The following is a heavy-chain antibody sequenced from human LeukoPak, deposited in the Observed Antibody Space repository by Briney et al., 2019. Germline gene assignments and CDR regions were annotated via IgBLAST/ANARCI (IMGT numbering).Heavy chain of an antibody. CDR1: GGSISSYY. Sequence: SETLSLTCTVSGGSISSYYWSWIRQPPGKGLEWIGYIYYSGSTNYNPSLKSRVTISVDTSKNQFSLKLSSVTAADTAVYYCARSGADRKLDLFDPWGQGTLVTVSS. J-gene: IGHJ5*02. CDR3: ARSGADRKLDLFDP. CDR2: IYYSGST. D-gene: IGHD6-6*01. V-gene: IGHV4-59*08.